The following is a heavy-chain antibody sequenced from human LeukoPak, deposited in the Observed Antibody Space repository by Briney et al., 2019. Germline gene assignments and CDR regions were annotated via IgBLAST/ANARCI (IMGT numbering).Heavy chain of an antibody. CDR3: ARGYCSSTSCYKDY. V-gene: IGHV1-8*01. Sequence: ASVKVSCKASGYTFTSYDINWVRQATGQGLEWMGWMNPNSGNTGYAQKFQGRVTMTRDTSISTAYMELSRLRSDDTAVYYCARGYCSSTSCYKDYWGQGTLVTVSS. CDR1: GYTFTSYD. J-gene: IGHJ4*02. D-gene: IGHD2-2*02. CDR2: MNPNSGNT.